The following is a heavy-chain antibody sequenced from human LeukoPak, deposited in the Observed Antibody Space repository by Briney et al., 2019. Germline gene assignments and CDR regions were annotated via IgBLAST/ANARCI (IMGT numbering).Heavy chain of an antibody. CDR1: GFTFSTYT. D-gene: IGHD2/OR15-2a*01. CDR3: SRSRYYAVGVGY. CDR2: IRSKAYGGTT. V-gene: IGHV3-49*03. J-gene: IGHJ4*02. Sequence: GGSLRLSCAASGFTFSTYTIHWFRQAPGKGLEWVCFIRSKAYGGTTEYAASVKGRFTISRDDSKSMAYLQMNSLKTEDTAVYYCSRSRYYAVGVGYWGQGTLVTVSS.